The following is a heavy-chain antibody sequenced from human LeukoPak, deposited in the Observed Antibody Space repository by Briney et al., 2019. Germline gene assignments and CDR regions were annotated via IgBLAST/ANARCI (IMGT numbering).Heavy chain of an antibody. Sequence: PSETLSLTCTVPGGSISSYYWSWIRQPPGKGLEWIGYIYYSGSTNYNPSLKSRVTISVDTSKNQFSLKLSSVTAADTAVYYCARGDSSGWYLFVYWGQGTLVTVSS. CDR3: ARGDSSGWYLFVY. J-gene: IGHJ4*02. CDR1: GGSISSYY. D-gene: IGHD6-19*01. V-gene: IGHV4-59*08. CDR2: IYYSGST.